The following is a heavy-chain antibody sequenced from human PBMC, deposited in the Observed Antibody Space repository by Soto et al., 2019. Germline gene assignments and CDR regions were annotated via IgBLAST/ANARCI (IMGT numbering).Heavy chain of an antibody. D-gene: IGHD6-13*01. Sequence: GGSLRLSCAASGFTFDDYAMHWVRQAPGKGLEWVSGISWNSGSIGYADSVKGRFTISRDNAKNSLYLQMNSLRAEDTALYYCAKDIAVDVWGQGTTVTVSS. V-gene: IGHV3-9*01. CDR3: AKDIAVDV. J-gene: IGHJ6*02. CDR2: ISWNSGSI. CDR1: GFTFDDYA.